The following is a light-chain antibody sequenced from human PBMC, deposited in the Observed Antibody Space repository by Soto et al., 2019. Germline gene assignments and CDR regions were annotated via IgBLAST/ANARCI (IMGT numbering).Light chain of an antibody. J-gene: IGKJ4*01. CDR2: GAS. CDR1: QSVSGN. CDR3: QQYNNWPPLT. V-gene: IGKV3-15*01. Sequence: EIVMTQSPATLSVSPGERATLSCRASQSVSGNLAWYQQKPGQAPRLLIYGASTRATGIPTRFSGSGSGTELTLTISSLQSEDFAVYYCQQYNNWPPLTFGGGTKVEIK.